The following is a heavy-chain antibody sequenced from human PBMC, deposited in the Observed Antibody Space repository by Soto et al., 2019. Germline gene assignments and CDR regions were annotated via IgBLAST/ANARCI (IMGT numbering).Heavy chain of an antibody. Sequence: GVLRLSCAASGFTFSNVGMNWVRQAPGKGLEWVASITGSSSYTYYADSVKGRFTISRDNAKNSLYLQMNNLRAEDTAVYYFSSDTSGYEFLDHWGQGTQV. CDR3: SSDTSGYEFLDH. CDR2: ITGSSSYT. CDR1: GFTFSNVG. J-gene: IGHJ4*02. V-gene: IGHV3-21*01. D-gene: IGHD3-22*01.